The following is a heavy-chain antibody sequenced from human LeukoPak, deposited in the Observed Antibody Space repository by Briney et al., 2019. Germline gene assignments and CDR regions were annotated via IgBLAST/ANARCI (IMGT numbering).Heavy chain of an antibody. CDR3: ARDLLTDY. D-gene: IGHD3-9*01. V-gene: IGHV3-7*01. Sequence: GGSLRLSCAASGFTFNRDWTAWVRQAPGKGLEWVANIKEDGSEKNYVDSVKGRFTISRDNAVNSVYLQMNDLRAEDTGVYYCARDLLTDYWGQGTLVTVSS. J-gene: IGHJ4*02. CDR2: IKEDGSEK. CDR1: GFTFNRDW.